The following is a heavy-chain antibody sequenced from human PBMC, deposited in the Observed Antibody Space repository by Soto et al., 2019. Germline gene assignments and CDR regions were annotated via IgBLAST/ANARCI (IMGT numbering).Heavy chain of an antibody. CDR3: ARRVSYYYYYGMDV. CDR1: GGSISSSSYY. J-gene: IGHJ6*02. V-gene: IGHV4-39*01. CDR2: IYYSGST. Sequence: QLQLQESGPGLVKPSETLSLTCTVSGGSISSSSYYWGWIRQPPGKGLEWIGSIYYSGSTYYNPSLKSRVTISVDTSKNQFSLKLSSVTAADTAVYYCARRVSYYYYYGMDVWGQGTTVTVSS.